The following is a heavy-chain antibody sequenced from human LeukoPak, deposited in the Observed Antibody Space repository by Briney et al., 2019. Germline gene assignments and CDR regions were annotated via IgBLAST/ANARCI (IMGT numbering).Heavy chain of an antibody. J-gene: IGHJ4*02. D-gene: IGHD1-1*01. CDR3: AREILTPTDYFDY. Sequence: SETLSLTCTVSGYSISSGYYWGLSRQPPGKGLEGIGSIYHSGSTYYNPSLKSRVTISVDTSKNQFSLKLSPVTAADTAVYYCAREILTPTDYFDYWGQGTLVTVSS. V-gene: IGHV4-38-2*02. CDR2: IYHSGST. CDR1: GYSISSGYY.